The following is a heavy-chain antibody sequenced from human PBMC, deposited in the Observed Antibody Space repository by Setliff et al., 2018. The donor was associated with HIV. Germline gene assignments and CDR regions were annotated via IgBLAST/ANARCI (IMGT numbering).Heavy chain of an antibody. V-gene: IGHV4-31*03. CDR1: GGSISSGSYY. CDR2: IYYSGST. J-gene: IGHJ6*03. D-gene: IGHD3-10*01. CDR3: ARDGGDYYGSGSNYYYYYMDV. Sequence: PSETLSLTCTVSGGSISSGSYYWSWVRQPAGKGLEWIGYIYYSGSTYYNPSLKSRVTISVDTSKNQFSLKLSSVTAADTAVYYCARDGGDYYGSGSNYYYYYMDVWGKGTTVTVSS.